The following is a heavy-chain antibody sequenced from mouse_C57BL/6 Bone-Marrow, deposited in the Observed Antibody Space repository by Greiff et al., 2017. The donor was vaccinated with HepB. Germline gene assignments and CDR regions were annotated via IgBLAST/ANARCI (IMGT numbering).Heavy chain of an antibody. Sequence: VQLQQPGAELVKPGASVKMSCKASGYTFTSYWITWVKQRPGQGLEWIGDIYPGSGSTNYNEKFKSKATLTVDTSSSTAYMQLSSLTSEDSAVYYCTRWGTTVGYWYFDVWGTGTTVTVSS. CDR1: GYTFTSYW. CDR3: TRWGTTVGYWYFDV. J-gene: IGHJ1*03. D-gene: IGHD1-1*01. V-gene: IGHV1-55*01. CDR2: IYPGSGST.